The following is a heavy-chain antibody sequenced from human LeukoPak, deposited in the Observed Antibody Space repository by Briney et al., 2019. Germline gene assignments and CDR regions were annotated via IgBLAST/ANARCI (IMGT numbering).Heavy chain of an antibody. CDR1: GFTFSSYA. CDR3: AKALDSLGGINYFDY. V-gene: IGHV3-23*01. D-gene: IGHD3-16*01. Sequence: GGSLRLSCAASGFTFSSYAMSWVRQAPGKGLEWVSAISGSGGSTYYADSVKGRFTISRDNSKNTLYLQMNSLRAEDTAVYYCAKALDSLGGINYFDYWGQETLVTVSS. J-gene: IGHJ4*02. CDR2: ISGSGGST.